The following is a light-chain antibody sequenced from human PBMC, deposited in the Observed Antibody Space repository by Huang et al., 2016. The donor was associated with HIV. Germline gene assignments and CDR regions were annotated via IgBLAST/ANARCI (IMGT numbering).Light chain of an antibody. J-gene: IGKJ1*01. CDR1: QSVSNSY. V-gene: IGKV3-20*01. Sequence: EILMTQSPGTLSLSPGERATLSCRASQSVSNSYLAWYQRKPGQSPRLLIYGASTRATVIPDRFSGSGSGTVFTLTINKLETEDFAVYYCQQYDNLPWTFGQGTKVEIK. CDR2: GAS. CDR3: QQYDNLPWT.